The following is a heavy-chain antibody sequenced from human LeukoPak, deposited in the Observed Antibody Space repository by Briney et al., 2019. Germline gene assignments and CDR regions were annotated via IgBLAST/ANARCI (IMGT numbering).Heavy chain of an antibody. J-gene: IGHJ4*02. CDR2: ISSGSNYI. CDR3: ARLRGYCSSSSCYGAEDY. CDR1: GFTFSSYS. D-gene: IGHD2-2*01. V-gene: IGHV3-21*01. Sequence: PGGSLRLPCAASGFTFSSYSMNWVRQAPGKGLEWVSSISSGSNYIYYADSVKGRFTISRDNAKDSLYLQLNSLRPEDTAVYYCARLRGYCSSSSCYGAEDYWGQGTLVTVSS.